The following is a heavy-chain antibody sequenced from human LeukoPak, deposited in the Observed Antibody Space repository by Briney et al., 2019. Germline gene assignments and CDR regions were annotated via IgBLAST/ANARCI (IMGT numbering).Heavy chain of an antibody. D-gene: IGHD6-19*01. Sequence: ASVKASCKASGCTFTSCGITWVRQATGPGLEWMGWMNTNSGNTGYRQSFQVRITMTRDISIGTAYIELSNLTSEDTAIYYCTRGSSGRRDNWGQGTLVTVAA. V-gene: IGHV1-8*01. CDR3: TRGSSGRRDN. J-gene: IGHJ4*02. CDR2: MNTNSGNT. CDR1: GCTFTSCG.